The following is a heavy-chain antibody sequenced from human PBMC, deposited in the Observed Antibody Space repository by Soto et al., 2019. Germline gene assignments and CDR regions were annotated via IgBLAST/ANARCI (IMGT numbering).Heavy chain of an antibody. CDR2: ISAAGDP. CDR1: GFTFRNYD. CDR3: ARTDRDFYGLDV. J-gene: IGHJ6*02. Sequence: EVQLVESGGGLVQPGGSLRLSCEASGFTFRNYDMHWVRKGTGKCLEWVSGISAAGDPDYADSVEGRYTISSENAQNSFVLQMNSLRVGETAVYYCARTDRDFYGLDVWGQGTTVIVSS. V-gene: IGHV3-13*05.